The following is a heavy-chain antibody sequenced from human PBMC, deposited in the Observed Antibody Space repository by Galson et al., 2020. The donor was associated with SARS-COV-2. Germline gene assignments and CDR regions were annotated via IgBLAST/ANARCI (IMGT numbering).Heavy chain of an antibody. V-gene: IGHV3-21*01. CDR2: ISSSSSYI. Sequence: GESLKISCAASGFTFSSYSMNWVRQAPGKGLEWVSSISSSSSYIYYADSVKGRFTISRDNAKNSLYLQMNSLRAEDTAVYYFARGGLNWFDPWGQGTLVTVSS. CDR3: ARGGLNWFDP. CDR1: GFTFSSYS. J-gene: IGHJ5*02.